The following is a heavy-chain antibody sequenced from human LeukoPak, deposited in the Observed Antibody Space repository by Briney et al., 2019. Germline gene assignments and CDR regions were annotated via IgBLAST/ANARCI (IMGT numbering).Heavy chain of an antibody. CDR1: GFTFSSYG. Sequence: GGSLRLSCAASGFTFSSYGMSWVRQAPGTALEWVSGISSGGGNTYYADSVKGRFTISRDNSKNTVYLQMSSLRDEDTVVYYCAKDAHWILFDDWGQGTLVTVSS. J-gene: IGHJ4*02. D-gene: IGHD2-2*03. CDR3: AKDAHWILFDD. CDR2: ISSGGGNT. V-gene: IGHV3-23*01.